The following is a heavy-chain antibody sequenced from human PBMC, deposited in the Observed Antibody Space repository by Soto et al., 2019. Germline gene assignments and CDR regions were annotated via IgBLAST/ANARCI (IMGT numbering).Heavy chain of an antibody. D-gene: IGHD6-6*01. CDR1: GYTFTSYG. V-gene: IGHV1-18*01. CDR3: SREVEYSYQNYYYYYRMDV. J-gene: IGHJ6*02. CDR2: ISAYNGNT. Sequence: ASVKVSCKASGYTFTSYGISWVRQPPGQGLEGMGWISAYNGNTNYAQKLQGRVTMTTDTSTSTAYMELRSVRSEGTAVYYCSREVEYSYQNYYYYYRMDVWVQGTTVTVSS.